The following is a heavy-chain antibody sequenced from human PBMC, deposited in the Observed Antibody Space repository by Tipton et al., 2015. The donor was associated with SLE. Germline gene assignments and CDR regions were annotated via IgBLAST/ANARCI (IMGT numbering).Heavy chain of an antibody. Sequence: SLRLSCAASGSSFSTFNMNWVRQAPGKGLEWVSYINDIGSHIYYAGSVRGRFTISRDNARNSLYLQMNSLRPEDAAVYYCANTLSTSPRMRFDYWGQGTLVTVSS. CDR1: GSSFSTFN. D-gene: IGHD2-2*01. J-gene: IGHJ4*02. CDR2: INDIGSHI. V-gene: IGHV3-21*01. CDR3: ANTLSTSPRMRFDY.